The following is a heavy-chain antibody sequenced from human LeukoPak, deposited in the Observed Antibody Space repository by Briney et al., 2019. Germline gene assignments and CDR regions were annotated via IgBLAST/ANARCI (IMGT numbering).Heavy chain of an antibody. D-gene: IGHD6-13*01. CDR1: GFTFDDYA. J-gene: IGHJ4*02. V-gene: IGHV3-9*01. CDR3: AKGVAAAEGPFDY. CDR2: ISWSSGSI. Sequence: GGSLRLSCAASGFTFDDYAMHWVRQAPGKGLEWVSGISWSSGSIGYADSVKGRFTISRDNAKNSLYLQMNSLRAEDTALYYCAKGVAAAEGPFDYWGQGTLVTVSS.